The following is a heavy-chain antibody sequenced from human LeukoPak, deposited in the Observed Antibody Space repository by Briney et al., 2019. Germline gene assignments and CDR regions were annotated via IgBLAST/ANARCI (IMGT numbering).Heavy chain of an antibody. V-gene: IGHV3-33*06. CDR2: IWYDGSKE. D-gene: IGHD5-24*01. CDR3: AKDIQLST. Sequence: PGGSLRLSCAASGFTFSSYGMHWVRQAPGKGLEWVAVIWYDGSKEYLADSVKGRFTISRDNSKNTVYLQMNSLRVEDTAIYYCAKDIQLSTWGLGTMVTVSS. CDR1: GFTFSSYG. J-gene: IGHJ3*01.